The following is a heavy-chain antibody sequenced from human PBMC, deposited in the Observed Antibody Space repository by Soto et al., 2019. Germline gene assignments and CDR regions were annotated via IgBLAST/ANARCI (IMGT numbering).Heavy chain of an antibody. CDR3: ARDLFEAGQDSSGYYRLLDY. D-gene: IGHD3-22*01. CDR1: GYTFTSYG. J-gene: IGHJ4*02. CDR2: ISAYNGNT. Sequence: ASVKVSCKASGYTFTSYGISWVRQAPGQGLEWMGWISAYNGNTNYAQKLQGRVTMTTDTSTSTAYMELRSPRSDDTAVYYCARDLFEAGQDSSGYYRLLDYWGQGTLVTVSS. V-gene: IGHV1-18*01.